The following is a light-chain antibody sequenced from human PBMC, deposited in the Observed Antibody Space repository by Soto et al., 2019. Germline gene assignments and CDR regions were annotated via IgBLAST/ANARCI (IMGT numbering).Light chain of an antibody. J-gene: IGKJ1*01. CDR3: QQYGTTPWT. CDR1: QSVSNNY. CDR2: GAS. Sequence: EIVLTQSPGTLSLSPGERATLSCRASQSVSNNYLAWYHQKPGRAPRLVLSGASSRATGTPDRLSGSGTGTDFTLTISRLEHEDVAVYYCQQYGTTPWTFGQGTNVEFK. V-gene: IGKV3-20*01.